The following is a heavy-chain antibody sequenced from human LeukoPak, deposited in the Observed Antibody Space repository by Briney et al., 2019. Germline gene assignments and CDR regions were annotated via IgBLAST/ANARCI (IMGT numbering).Heavy chain of an antibody. CDR1: GFTFSTYG. J-gene: IGHJ6*02. D-gene: IGHD1-1*01. Sequence: GGSLRLSCAASGFTFSTYGIHWVRQAPGKGLEWVAVISYDGSHKYYTDSVKGRFTISRDNSRNTLYLQMNSLRTEDTAVYYCARFVVSTTGTMHYGMDVWGQGTTVTVSS. V-gene: IGHV3-30*03. CDR3: ARFVVSTTGTMHYGMDV. CDR2: ISYDGSHK.